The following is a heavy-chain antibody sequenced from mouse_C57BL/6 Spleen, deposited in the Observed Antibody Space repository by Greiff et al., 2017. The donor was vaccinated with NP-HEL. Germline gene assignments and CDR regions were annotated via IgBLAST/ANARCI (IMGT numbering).Heavy chain of an antibody. CDR2: IYPRSGNT. D-gene: IGHD2-3*01. V-gene: IGHV1-81*01. Sequence: VKLQESGAELARPGASVKLSCKASGYTFTSYGIRWVKQRTGQGLEWIGEIYPRSGNTYYNEKFKGKATLTADKSSSTAYMELRSLTSEGSAVYFCAREYEIYDGYLNCFDYWGQGTTLTVSS. J-gene: IGHJ2*01. CDR1: GYTFTSYG. CDR3: AREYEIYDGYLNCFDY.